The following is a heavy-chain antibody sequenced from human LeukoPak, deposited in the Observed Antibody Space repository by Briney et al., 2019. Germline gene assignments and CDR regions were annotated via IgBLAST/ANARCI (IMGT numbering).Heavy chain of an antibody. V-gene: IGHV1-2*02. D-gene: IGHD2-2*01. CDR1: GYTFTGYY. Sequence: ASVKVSCKASGYTFTGYYMHWVRQAPGQGLEWMGWINPNSGGTNYAQKFHGRVTMTRDTSISTAYMELSRLRSDDTAVYYCAREGSTGSSFDYWGQGTLVTVSS. CDR3: AREGSTGSSFDY. J-gene: IGHJ4*02. CDR2: INPNSGGT.